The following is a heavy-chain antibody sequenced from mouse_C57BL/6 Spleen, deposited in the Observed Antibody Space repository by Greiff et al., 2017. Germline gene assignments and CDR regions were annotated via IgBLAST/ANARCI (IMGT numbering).Heavy chain of an antibody. CDR2: IHPNSGST. J-gene: IGHJ4*01. CDR1: GYTFTSYW. Sequence: QVQLQQPGAELVKPGASVKLSCKASGYTFTSYWMHWVKQRPGQGLEWIGMIHPNSGSTNYNEKFKSKATLTVDKSSSTAYMQLSSLTSEDSAVYYCARGRWDENAMDDWGQGTSVTVSS. V-gene: IGHV1-64*01. CDR3: ARGRWDENAMDD. D-gene: IGHD4-1*01.